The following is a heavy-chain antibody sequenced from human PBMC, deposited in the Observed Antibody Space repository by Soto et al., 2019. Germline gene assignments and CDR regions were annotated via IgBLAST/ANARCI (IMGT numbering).Heavy chain of an antibody. CDR1: GASISSYY. V-gene: IGHV4-59*01. D-gene: IGHD1-7*01. CDR3: AREGLTGTIGLYYYYGMDV. CDR2: IYLGGSI. J-gene: IGHJ6*02. Sequence: SETLSLTCSVPGASISSYYYTWIRQTPGKGLEWIGYIYLGGSINYNPSFKSRVTISVDTSKNQFSLKLSSVTAADTAVYYCAREGLTGTIGLYYYYGMDVWGQGTTVTVSS.